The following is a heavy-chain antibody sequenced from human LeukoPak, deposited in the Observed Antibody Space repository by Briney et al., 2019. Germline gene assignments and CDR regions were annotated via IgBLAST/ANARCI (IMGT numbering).Heavy chain of an antibody. D-gene: IGHD3-22*01. Sequence: GGSLRPSCAPSGFTFSSYSMNWVRPAPGKGLEWVSGISWNSGSIGYADSVKGRFTISRDNAKNSLCLQMNSLRAEDTALYYCAKDNSSGYPYYYYYMDVWGKGTTVTISS. V-gene: IGHV3-9*01. CDR2: ISWNSGSI. CDR3: AKDNSSGYPYYYYYMDV. J-gene: IGHJ6*03. CDR1: GFTFSSYS.